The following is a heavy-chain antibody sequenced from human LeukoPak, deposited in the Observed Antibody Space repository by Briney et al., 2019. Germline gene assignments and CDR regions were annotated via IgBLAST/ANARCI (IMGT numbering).Heavy chain of an antibody. CDR1: YDSLSSYY. CDR2: IYYSGST. V-gene: IGHV4-59*08. CDR3: ARPVDYGDAFDI. Sequence: SETLSLTCTVSYDSLSSYYWSWIRQPPGKGLEWIGYIYYSGSTYYNPSLKSRVTISVDTSKNQFSLKLSSVTAADTAVYYCARPVDYGDAFDIWGQGTMVTVSS. J-gene: IGHJ3*02. D-gene: IGHD3-16*01.